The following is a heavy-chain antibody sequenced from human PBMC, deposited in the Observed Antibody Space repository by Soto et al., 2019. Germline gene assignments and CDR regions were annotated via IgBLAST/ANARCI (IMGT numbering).Heavy chain of an antibody. CDR1: GFTFSSYG. CDR3: ARDLRGMVRIYYYYGMDV. D-gene: IGHD3-10*01. V-gene: IGHV3-33*01. J-gene: IGHJ6*02. CDR2: IWYDGSNK. Sequence: QVQLVESGGGVVQPGRSLRLSCAASGFTFSSYGMHWVRQAPGKGLEWVAVIWYDGSNKYYADSVKGRFTISRDNSKNTLYLQMNSLRAEDTAVYYCARDLRGMVRIYYYYGMDVWGQGTTVTVSS.